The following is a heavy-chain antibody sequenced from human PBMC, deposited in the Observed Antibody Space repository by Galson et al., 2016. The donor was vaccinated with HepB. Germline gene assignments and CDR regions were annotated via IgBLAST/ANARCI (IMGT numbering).Heavy chain of an antibody. CDR1: GGTHTSDA. D-gene: IGHD2-15*01. CDR2: IIPIFGRT. J-gene: IGHJ6*02. V-gene: IGHV1-69*13. Sequence: SVKVSCKASGGTHTSDAINWVRQAPGQGLEWMGRIIPIFGRTYYAQKFQGRVTITADESSTTAYLELSRLRSDDTAMYYCARGQTHIYVVAIRYYGMAVWGQGTTVTVSS. CDR3: ARGQTHIYVVAIRYYGMAV.